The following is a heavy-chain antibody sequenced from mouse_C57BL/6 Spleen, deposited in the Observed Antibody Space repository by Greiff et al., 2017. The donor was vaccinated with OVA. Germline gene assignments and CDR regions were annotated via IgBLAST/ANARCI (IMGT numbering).Heavy chain of an antibody. CDR2: ISSGSSTI. CDR3: ARNSNYFMDY. CDR1: GFTFSDYG. J-gene: IGHJ4*01. D-gene: IGHD2-5*01. V-gene: IGHV5-17*01. Sequence: EVKLQESGGGLVKPGGSLKLSCAASGFTFSDYGMHWVRQAPEKGLEWVAYISSGSSTIYYADTVKGRFTISRDNAKNTLFLQMTSLRSEDTAMYYCARNSNYFMDYWGQGTSVTVSS.